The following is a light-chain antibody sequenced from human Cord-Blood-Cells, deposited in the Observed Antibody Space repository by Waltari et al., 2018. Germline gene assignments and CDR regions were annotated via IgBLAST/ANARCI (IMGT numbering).Light chain of an antibody. CDR3: CSYAGSSTFVV. CDR2: EGS. V-gene: IGLV2-23*03. J-gene: IGLJ2*01. Sequence: QSALTQPASVSGSPGQSITISCTGTTSYVGSYHLVSLYQPHPGKSPKLLIYEGSKRPSGVSNRFSGSKSGNTASLTISGLQAEDEADYYCCSYAGSSTFVVFGGGTKLTVL. CDR1: TSYVGSYHL.